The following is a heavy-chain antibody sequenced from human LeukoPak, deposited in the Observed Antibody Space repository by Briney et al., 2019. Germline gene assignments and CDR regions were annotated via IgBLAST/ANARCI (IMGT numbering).Heavy chain of an antibody. Sequence: PGTSLRLSCAGSGFTFSTYVMQWVRQAPGKGLEWVSSISGSGSTTYFADSVKGRFTISRDNSENTLYLQMSSLRAEDTAIYYCAKDSTVSGSYYGMDIWGQGTTVTVSS. J-gene: IGHJ6*02. CDR2: ISGSGSTT. CDR1: GFTFSTYV. V-gene: IGHV3-23*01. CDR3: AKDSTVSGSYYGMDI. D-gene: IGHD3-22*01.